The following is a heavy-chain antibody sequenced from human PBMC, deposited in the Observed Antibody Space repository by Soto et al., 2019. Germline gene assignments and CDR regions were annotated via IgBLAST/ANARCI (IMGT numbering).Heavy chain of an antibody. CDR1: GYSFTSYW. D-gene: IGHD3-22*01. Sequence: GESLKISCKGSGYSFTSYWISWVRQMPGKGLEWMGRIDPSDSYTNYSPSFQGHVTISADKSISTAYLQWSSLKASDTAMYYCTKNYYDTSDSPPRWNYSMDVWGQGTTVTVSS. CDR2: IDPSDSYT. V-gene: IGHV5-10-1*01. CDR3: TKNYYDTSDSPPRWNYSMDV. J-gene: IGHJ6*02.